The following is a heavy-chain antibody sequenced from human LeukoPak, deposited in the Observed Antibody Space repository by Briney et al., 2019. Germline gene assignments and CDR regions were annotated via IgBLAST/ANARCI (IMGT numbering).Heavy chain of an antibody. CDR1: GFTFSSYT. Sequence: GGSLRLSCAASGFTFSSYTMNWVRQAPGKGLEWVSSITSSSSYIYYADSVKGRFTISRDNAKNSLYLQMDSLRAEDTAVYYCAKDRRDYYGSGSYYIRKLGEFDYWGQGTLVTVSS. CDR3: AKDRRDYYGSGSYYIRKLGEFDY. D-gene: IGHD3-10*01. CDR2: ITSSSSYI. J-gene: IGHJ4*02. V-gene: IGHV3-21*01.